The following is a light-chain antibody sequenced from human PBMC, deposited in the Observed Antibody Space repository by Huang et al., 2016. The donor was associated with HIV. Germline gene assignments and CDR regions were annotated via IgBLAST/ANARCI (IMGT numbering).Light chain of an antibody. CDR2: GAS. CDR3: QQYGDSPIT. Sequence: EIVLTQSPGTLSLSPGERATLSCRASQSVSSSYLAWYQQKPGQAPRHLVYGASTRATDIPARFSGSGSGTDFALTISRLEPEDFAVYYCQQYGDSPITFGQGTRLEIK. CDR1: QSVSSSY. J-gene: IGKJ5*01. V-gene: IGKV3-20*01.